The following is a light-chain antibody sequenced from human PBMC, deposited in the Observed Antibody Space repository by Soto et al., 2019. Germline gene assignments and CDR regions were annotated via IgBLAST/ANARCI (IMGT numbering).Light chain of an antibody. CDR2: DVS. CDR1: RSDVGGYNF. J-gene: IGLJ2*01. V-gene: IGLV2-14*01. Sequence: LTQPASVSGSPGQSITISCTGTRSDVGGYNFVSWYQQHSGKAPELMIYDVSNRPSGVSNRFSGSKSGNTASLTISGLQAEDEADYYCSSYTSSSTLGVFGGGTKVTVL. CDR3: SSYTSSSTLGV.